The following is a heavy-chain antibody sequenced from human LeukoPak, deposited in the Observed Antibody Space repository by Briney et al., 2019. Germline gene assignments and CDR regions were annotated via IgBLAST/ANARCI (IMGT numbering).Heavy chain of an antibody. CDR3: ARDLIAVAGTFDY. D-gene: IGHD6-19*01. J-gene: IGHJ4*02. V-gene: IGHV4-34*01. CDR2: IYYSGTT. CDR1: RGPSSGYY. Sequence: PSETLSLTCAVYRGPSSGYYWSWIRQPPGKGLEWIGSIYYSGTTYYNPSLKSRVTISVDTSKNQFSLKLSSVTAADTAVYYCARDLIAVAGTFDYWGQGTLATVSS.